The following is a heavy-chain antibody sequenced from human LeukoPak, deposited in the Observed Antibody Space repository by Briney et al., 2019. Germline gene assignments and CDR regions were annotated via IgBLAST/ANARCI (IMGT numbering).Heavy chain of an antibody. CDR1: GFTFSSYS. CDR3: ARDQWDDSSGYYYGSAFDI. J-gene: IGHJ3*02. V-gene: IGHV3-48*04. D-gene: IGHD3-22*01. CDR2: ISSSSSTI. Sequence: GGSLRLSCAASGFTFSSYSMNWVRQAPGKGLEWVSYISSSSSTIYYADSVKGRFTISRDNAKNSLYLQMNSLRAEDTAVYYCARDQWDDSSGYYYGSAFDIWGQGTMVTVSS.